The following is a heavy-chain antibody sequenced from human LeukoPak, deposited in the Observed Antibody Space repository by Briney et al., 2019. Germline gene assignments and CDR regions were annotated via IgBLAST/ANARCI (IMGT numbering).Heavy chain of an antibody. Sequence: PGGSLRLSCATSIFTVSSNYMSWVRQAPGKGLEWVSVIYSGGSTYYADSVKGRFTISRDNSKNTLYLQMNSLRAEDTAVYYCAREGQGVKKSDYWGQGTLVTVSS. J-gene: IGHJ4*02. V-gene: IGHV3-66*02. D-gene: IGHD3-16*02. CDR3: AREGQGVKKSDY. CDR2: IYSGGST. CDR1: IFTVSSNY.